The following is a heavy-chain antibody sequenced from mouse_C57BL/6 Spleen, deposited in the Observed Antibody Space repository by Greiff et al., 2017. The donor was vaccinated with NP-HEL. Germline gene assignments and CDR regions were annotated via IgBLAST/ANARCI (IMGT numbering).Heavy chain of an antibody. V-gene: IGHV1-59*01. D-gene: IGHD2-5*01. CDR2: IDPSDSYT. J-gene: IGHJ2*01. CDR1: GYTFTSYW. Sequence: QVQLQQPGAELVRPGTSVKLSCKASGYTFTSYWMHWVKQRPGQGLEWIGVIDPSDSYTNYNQKFKGKATLTVDTSSSPAYMQLSSLTSEDSAVYYCARNSNYFDYWGQGTTLTVSS. CDR3: ARNSNYFDY.